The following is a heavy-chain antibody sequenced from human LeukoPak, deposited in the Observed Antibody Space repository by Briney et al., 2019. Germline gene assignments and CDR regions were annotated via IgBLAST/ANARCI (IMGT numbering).Heavy chain of an antibody. J-gene: IGHJ4*02. CDR1: GCTFTSYD. D-gene: IGHD6-13*01. CDR2: MNPNSGNT. V-gene: IGHV1-8*01. Sequence: ASVKVSCKASGCTFTSYDINWVRQATGQGLEWMGWMNPNSGNTGYAQKFQGRVTMTRNTSISTAYMELSSLRSEDTAVYYCARGIAAAGTIVSPSDYWGQGTLVTVSS. CDR3: ARGIAAAGTIVSPSDY.